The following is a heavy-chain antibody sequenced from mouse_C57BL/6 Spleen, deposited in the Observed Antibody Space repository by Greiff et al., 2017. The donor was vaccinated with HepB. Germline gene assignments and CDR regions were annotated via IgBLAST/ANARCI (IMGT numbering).Heavy chain of an antibody. CDR1: GYTFTSYW. CDR2: IYPGSGST. J-gene: IGHJ2*01. D-gene: IGHD1-1*01. V-gene: IGHV1-55*01. CDR3: ARSRGYYGASDFDY. Sequence: QVQLQQPGAELVKPGASVKMSCKASGYTFTSYWITWVKQRPGQGLEWLGDIYPGSGSTNYNEKFKSKATLTVDTSSSTAYMQLSSLTSEDSAVYYCARSRGYYGASDFDYWGQGTTLTVSS.